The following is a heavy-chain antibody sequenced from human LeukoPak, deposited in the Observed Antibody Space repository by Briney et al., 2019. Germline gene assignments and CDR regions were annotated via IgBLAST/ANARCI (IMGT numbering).Heavy chain of an antibody. CDR2: IYHSGST. V-gene: IGHV4-4*02. CDR3: ARGPIIDIVIVPAADDYYYMDV. Sequence: PSETLSLTCAVSGGSISSSNWWSWVRQPPGKGLEWIGEIYHSGSTNYNPSLKSRVTISVDKSKNQFSLKLSSVTAADTAVYYCARGPIIDIVIVPAADDYYYMDVWGKGTTVTVSS. CDR1: GGSISSSNW. J-gene: IGHJ6*03. D-gene: IGHD2-2*01.